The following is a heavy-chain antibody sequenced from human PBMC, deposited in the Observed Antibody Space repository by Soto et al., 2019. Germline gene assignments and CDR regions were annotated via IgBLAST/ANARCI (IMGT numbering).Heavy chain of an antibody. J-gene: IGHJ6*02. CDR1: GYSFTSYW. CDR3: ARPGDILTGYYKGYYYYGMDV. CDR2: IYPGDSDT. V-gene: IGHV5-51*01. D-gene: IGHD3-9*01. Sequence: PGESLKISCKGSGYSFTSYWIGWVRQMPGKGLEWMGIIYPGDSDTRYSPSFQGQVTISADKSISTAYLQWSSLKASDTAMYYCARPGDILTGYYKGYYYYGMDVWGQGTTVTVSS.